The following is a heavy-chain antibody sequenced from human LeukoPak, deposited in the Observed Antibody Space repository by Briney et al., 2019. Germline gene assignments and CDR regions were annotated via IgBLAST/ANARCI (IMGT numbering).Heavy chain of an antibody. J-gene: IGHJ5*02. D-gene: IGHD3-22*01. V-gene: IGHV4-4*02. CDR2: IYHSGST. CDR3: ARETTPPDSSGYQTYNWFDP. Sequence: SETLSLTCAVSGGSISSSNWWSWVRQPPGQGLEWIGEIYHSGSTNYNPSLKSRVTISVDKSKNQFSLKLSSVTAADTAVYYCARETTPPDSSGYQTYNWFDPWGQGTLVTVSS. CDR1: GGSISSSNW.